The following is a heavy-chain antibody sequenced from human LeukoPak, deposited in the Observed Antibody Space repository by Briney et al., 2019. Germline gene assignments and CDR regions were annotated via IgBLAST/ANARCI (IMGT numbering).Heavy chain of an antibody. Sequence: ASVKVSCKASGYTFTGYYMHWVRQAPGQGLEWMGWINPNSGGTNYAQKFQGRVTMTRDTSISTAYMELSSLRSEDTAVYYCARSRPGGYGYWDYWGQGTLVTVSS. J-gene: IGHJ4*02. CDR1: GYTFTGYY. CDR3: ARSRPGGYGYWDY. CDR2: INPNSGGT. D-gene: IGHD5-18*01. V-gene: IGHV1-2*02.